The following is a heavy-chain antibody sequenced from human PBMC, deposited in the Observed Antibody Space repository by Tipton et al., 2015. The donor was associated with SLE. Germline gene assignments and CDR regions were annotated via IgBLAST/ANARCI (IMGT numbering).Heavy chain of an antibody. J-gene: IGHJ4*02. Sequence: QLVQSGAEVKKPGASVKVSCKASGYTFTKYGFSWVRQAPGQGLEWMGWIGAHNGNTDYAQKLQGRVTMTTDTSTSTAYMELRSLRFDDTAVYYCARRPYYYDSSGSRLDYWGQGTLVTVSS. D-gene: IGHD3-22*01. CDR2: IGAHNGNT. CDR1: GYTFTKYG. V-gene: IGHV1-18*01. CDR3: ARRPYYYDSSGSRLDY.